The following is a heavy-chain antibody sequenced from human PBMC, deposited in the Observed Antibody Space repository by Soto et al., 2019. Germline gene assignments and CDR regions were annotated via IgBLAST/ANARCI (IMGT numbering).Heavy chain of an antibody. CDR2: INAGNGNT. D-gene: IGHD2-2*02. J-gene: IGHJ5*02. CDR1: GYTFTSYG. CDR3: ARSTTSCYSLCWFDP. Sequence: ASVKVSCKASGYTFTSYGISWVHQAPGQRLEWMGWINAGNGNTKYSQKFQGRVTITRDTSASTAYMELSSLRSEDTAAYYCARSTTSCYSLCWFDPWGQGTLVTVSS. V-gene: IGHV1-3*01.